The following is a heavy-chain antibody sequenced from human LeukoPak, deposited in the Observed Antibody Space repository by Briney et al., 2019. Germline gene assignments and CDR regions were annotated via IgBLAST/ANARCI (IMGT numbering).Heavy chain of an antibody. V-gene: IGHV1-18*01. CDR3: ARDSARYCSGGSCYGDY. Sequence: ASVKVSCKASGYAFTSYGISWVRQAPGQGLEWMGWISAYNGNTNYAQKLQGRVTMTTDTSTSTAYMELRSLRSDDTAVYYCARDSARYCSGGSCYGDYWGQGTLVTVSS. J-gene: IGHJ4*02. CDR2: ISAYNGNT. D-gene: IGHD2-15*01. CDR1: GYAFTSYG.